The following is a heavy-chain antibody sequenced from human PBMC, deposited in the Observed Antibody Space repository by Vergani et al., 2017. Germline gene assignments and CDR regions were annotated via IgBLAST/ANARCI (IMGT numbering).Heavy chain of an antibody. V-gene: IGHV1-46*02. J-gene: IGHJ5*02. D-gene: IGHD2-21*01. Sequence: VHLVQSGAEVRKPGASVTVSCTASGYIFKNYYIHWLRQAPGQAFEWMGILNPTTGHTTAAQKFMGRVDMTSDPSTDTSTRTVQMTLSSLRSEDTAVYYFARSIGYCAGATCRAYYFDHWGQGTRVTVSS. CDR1: GYIFKNYY. CDR2: LNPTTGHT. CDR3: ARSIGYCAGATCRAYYFDH.